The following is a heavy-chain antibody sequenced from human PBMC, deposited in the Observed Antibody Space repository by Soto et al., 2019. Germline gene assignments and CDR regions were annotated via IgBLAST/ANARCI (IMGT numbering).Heavy chain of an antibody. CDR2: VFCKGGST. J-gene: IGHJ6*02. CDR3: VKDMTPGGADV. D-gene: IGHD4-17*01. Sequence: ESGGGLVQPGRSLRLSCAASGFTCEEHAMHWVRQVPGEGLEWVSGVFCKGGSTGYADSVKGRFTISRDNDKNSLYLQMNSLRIEDTAVYYCVKDMTPGGADVWGQGTTVTVSS. V-gene: IGHV3-9*01. CDR1: GFTCEEHA.